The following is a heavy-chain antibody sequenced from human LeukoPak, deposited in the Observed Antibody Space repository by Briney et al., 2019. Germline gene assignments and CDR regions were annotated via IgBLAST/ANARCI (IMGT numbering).Heavy chain of an antibody. Sequence: SETLSLTCTVSGDSISSSSYYWGWIRQPPGKGLEWIGSMYYSGSTNYNPSLKSRVTISVDTSKNQFSLKLSSVTAADTAVYYCARYNDYYVVGGMDVWGQGTTVTVSS. CDR3: ARYNDYYVVGGMDV. CDR1: GDSISSSSYY. J-gene: IGHJ6*02. CDR2: MYYSGST. D-gene: IGHD3-10*02. V-gene: IGHV4-39*07.